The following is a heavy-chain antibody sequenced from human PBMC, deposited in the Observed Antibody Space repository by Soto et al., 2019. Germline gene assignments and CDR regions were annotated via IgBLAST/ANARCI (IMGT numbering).Heavy chain of an antibody. CDR2: IAYDGSNK. J-gene: IGHJ4*02. D-gene: IGHD3-3*01. CDR3: ARARRGAYDFWSCYSPHYLFCD. CDR1: GFTFSSYA. Sequence: GWSLRLSCAASGFTFSSYAMHWVRQAPGKGLEWVAVIAYDGSNKYYADSVKGRFTISRDNSKNTLYLQMNSLRHEDTGVYYCARARRGAYDFWSCYSPHYLFCDWGQGTMVTFCS. V-gene: IGHV3-30-3*01.